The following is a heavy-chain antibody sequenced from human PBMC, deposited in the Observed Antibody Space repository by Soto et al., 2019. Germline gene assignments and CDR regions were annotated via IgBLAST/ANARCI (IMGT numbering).Heavy chain of an antibody. V-gene: IGHV1-69*12. Sequence: QVQLEQSGAEVKKPGSSVKVSCKASGGTFRTAAVSWVRQAPGQGLEWMGGIMPVFRTPDYAQKFHGRVTITADESTSTAYMELSGLRSDDTAVYYCARDNDRPHLGGNYYYILDVWGQGTTITVSS. J-gene: IGHJ6*02. CDR1: GGTFRTAA. D-gene: IGHD2-8*01. CDR3: ARDNDRPHLGGNYYYILDV. CDR2: IMPVFRTP.